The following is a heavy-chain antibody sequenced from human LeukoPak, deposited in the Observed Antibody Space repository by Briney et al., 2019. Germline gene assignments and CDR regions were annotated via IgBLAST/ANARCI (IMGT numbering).Heavy chain of an antibody. CDR1: GFTFISYS. V-gene: IGHV3-21*01. CDR2: ISSSSSYR. D-gene: IGHD5-24*01. CDR3: ARDAGGRGP. J-gene: IGHJ5*02. Sequence: GGALRLSCAASGFTFISYSMNWVGQAPGKGREGVSSISSSSSYRYYADSVKGRFTISRDNANNSLYLQMNSLRAEDTAVYYCARDAGGRGPWGQGTLVTVSS.